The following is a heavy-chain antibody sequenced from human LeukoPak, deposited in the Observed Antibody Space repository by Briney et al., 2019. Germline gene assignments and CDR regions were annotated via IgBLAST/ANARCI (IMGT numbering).Heavy chain of an antibody. CDR1: GFTFSSYW. V-gene: IGHV3-74*01. CDR3: ARDAGGRFDP. D-gene: IGHD3-16*01. Sequence: PGRSLRLSCAASGFTFSSYWMHWVRQAPGKGLAWVSRINSDGSSTSYADSVKGRFTISRDNAKNTLYLQMNSLRAEDTAVYYCARDAGGRFDPWGQGTLVTVSS. CDR2: INSDGSST. J-gene: IGHJ5*02.